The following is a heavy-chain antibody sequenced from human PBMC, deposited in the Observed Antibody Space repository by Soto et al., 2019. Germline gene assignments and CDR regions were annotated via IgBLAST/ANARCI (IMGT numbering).Heavy chain of an antibody. CDR3: ARKMHPYYYDTPFDY. V-gene: IGHV4-34*01. D-gene: IGHD3-22*01. CDR1: GGSFSDYY. J-gene: IGHJ4*02. Sequence: QVQLQQWGARLLKPSETLSLTCGVYGGSFSDYYWTWIRQPPGKGLEWIGEINHSGSTNYNPSLKSRVPISVDTSKKQFSLKLNSVTAADTAVYYCARKMHPYYYDTPFDYWGQGTLVAVSS. CDR2: INHSGST.